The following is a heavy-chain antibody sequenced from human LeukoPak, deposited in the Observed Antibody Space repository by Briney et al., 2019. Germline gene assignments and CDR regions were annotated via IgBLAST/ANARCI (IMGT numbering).Heavy chain of an antibody. CDR3: AKGYN. Sequence: GGSLRLSCAASGFTFSSHTMNWVRQAPGKGLESVSSISGSGGTTYYADSLKGRFTISRDNSKNTLYLQMNSLRAEDTAVYYCAKGYNWGQGNLVTVSS. CDR2: ISGSGGTT. J-gene: IGHJ4*02. CDR1: GFTFSSHT. V-gene: IGHV3-23*01. D-gene: IGHD1-14*01.